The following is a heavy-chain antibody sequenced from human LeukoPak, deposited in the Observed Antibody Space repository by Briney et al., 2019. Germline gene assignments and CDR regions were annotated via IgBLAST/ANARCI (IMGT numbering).Heavy chain of an antibody. D-gene: IGHD3/OR15-3a*01. CDR2: IYHSGST. CDR1: GYSISSGYY. CDR3: AKTRDDLLVGHIDY. Sequence: PSETLSLTCAVSGYSISSGYYWGWIRQPPGKGLEWIGSIYHSGSTYYNPSLKSRVTISVDTSKNQFSLKLSSVTAADTAVYYCAKTRDDLLVGHIDYWGQGTLVTVSS. V-gene: IGHV4-38-2*01. J-gene: IGHJ4*02.